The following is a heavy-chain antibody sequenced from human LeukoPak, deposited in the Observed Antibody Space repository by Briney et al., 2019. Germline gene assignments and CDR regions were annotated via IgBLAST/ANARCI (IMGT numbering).Heavy chain of an antibody. V-gene: IGHV4-31*03. D-gene: IGHD3-10*01. J-gene: IGHJ4*02. Sequence: KPSETLSLTCTVSGGSISSGGYYWRWIRQHPGKGLEWIGHIYYSGSTSYNPSLKSRLTMSVDTSKNQFSLKLSSVTAADTAVYYCVRDGGYGSGSYYFDYWGQGTLVTVSS. CDR2: IYYSGST. CDR1: GGSISSGGYY. CDR3: VRDGGYGSGSYYFDY.